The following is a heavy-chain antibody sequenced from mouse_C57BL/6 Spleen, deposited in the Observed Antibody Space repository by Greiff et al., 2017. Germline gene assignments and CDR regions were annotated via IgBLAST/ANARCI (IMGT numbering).Heavy chain of an antibody. J-gene: IGHJ4*01. V-gene: IGHV1-52*01. D-gene: IGHD3-2*02. Sequence: QVQLQQPGAELVRPGSSVKLSCKASGYTFPSYWMHWVKQRPIQGLEWIGNIDPSDSETHYNQKFKDKATLTVDKSSSTAYMQLSSLTSEDSAVYYCAREAGTAQNYYAMDYWGQGTSVTVSS. CDR2: IDPSDSET. CDR3: AREAGTAQNYYAMDY. CDR1: GYTFPSYW.